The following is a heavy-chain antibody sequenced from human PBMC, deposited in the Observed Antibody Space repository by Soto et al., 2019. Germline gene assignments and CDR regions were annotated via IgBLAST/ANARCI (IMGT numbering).Heavy chain of an antibody. CDR1: GYSFPTYW. J-gene: IGHJ6*02. D-gene: IGHD6-6*01. V-gene: IGHV5-51*01. Sequence: PGESLKISCKGSGYSFPTYWIAWVRQMPGKGLEWMGIIYPGDSDSRYSPSFQGQVTISADKSISTAYLQWSSLMASDTAMYYCARQSIAARGGYYYYGMDVWGQGTTVTVSS. CDR2: IYPGDSDS. CDR3: ARQSIAARGGYYYYGMDV.